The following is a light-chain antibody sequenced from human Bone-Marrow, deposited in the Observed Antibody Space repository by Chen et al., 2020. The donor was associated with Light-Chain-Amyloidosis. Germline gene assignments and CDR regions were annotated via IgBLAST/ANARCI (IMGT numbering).Light chain of an antibody. CDR1: QSVASDY. CDR2: DAS. V-gene: IGKV3-20*01. J-gene: IGKJ1*01. CDR3: QQYGSSPVT. Sequence: ILLTQSPGTLSSSPGERATLSCRASQSVASDYVAWYQQKPGQAPRLLIYDASSRAPGIPDRFSGSESGIDFTLTISRVEPEDFAVYYCQQYGSSPVTFGQGTKVEIK.